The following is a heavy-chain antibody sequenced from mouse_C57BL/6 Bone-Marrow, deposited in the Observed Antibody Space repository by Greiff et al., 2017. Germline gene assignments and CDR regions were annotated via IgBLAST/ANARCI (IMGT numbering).Heavy chain of an antibody. J-gene: IGHJ3*01. D-gene: IGHD1-1*01. Sequence: VQRVESGAELMKPGASVKLSCKATGYTFTGYWIEWVKQRPGHGLEWIGEILPGSGSTNYNEKFKGKATFTADTSSNTAYMQLSSLTTEDSAIYYCALDYYGSSYGFAYWGQGTLVTVSA. CDR1: GYTFTGYW. V-gene: IGHV1-9*01. CDR2: ILPGSGST. CDR3: ALDYYGSSYGFAY.